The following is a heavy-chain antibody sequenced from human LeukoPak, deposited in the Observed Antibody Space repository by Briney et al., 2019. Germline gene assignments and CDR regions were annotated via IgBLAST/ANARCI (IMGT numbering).Heavy chain of an antibody. J-gene: IGHJ1*01. V-gene: IGHV1-46*01. CDR3: ARGPPGVPAAKEYFQH. Sequence: ASVKVSCKASGYTFTSYYMHWVRQTPGQGLEWMGIINPSGDSTSYAQKFQGRVTTTRDMSTSTVYMELSSLRSEDTAVYYCARGPPGVPAAKEYFQHWGQGTLVTVSS. CDR1: GYTFTSYY. D-gene: IGHD2-2*01. CDR2: INPSGDST.